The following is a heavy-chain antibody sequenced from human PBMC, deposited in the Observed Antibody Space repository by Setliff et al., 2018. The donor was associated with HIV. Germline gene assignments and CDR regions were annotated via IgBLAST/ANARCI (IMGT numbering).Heavy chain of an antibody. Sequence: SETLSLTCTVSGDSVSSRSYYWSWIRQPPGKGLEWIGYIYYSGSTNYNPSLKSRVTISVDTSKNHFSLKLRSVTAADTAVYYCAQLGMVDDFDYWGQGTLITVSS. CDR1: GDSVSSRSYY. J-gene: IGHJ4*02. D-gene: IGHD1-1*01. CDR3: AQLGMVDDFDY. CDR2: IYYSGST. V-gene: IGHV4-61*03.